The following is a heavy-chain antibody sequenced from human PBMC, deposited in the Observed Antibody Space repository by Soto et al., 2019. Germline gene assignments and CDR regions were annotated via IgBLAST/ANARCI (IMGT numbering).Heavy chain of an antibody. CDR1: GGSISSYY. J-gene: IGHJ6*02. D-gene: IGHD5-18*01. Sequence: QVQLQESGPGLVKPSETLSLTCTVSGGSISSYYWSWIRQPPGKGLEWIGYIYYSGSTNYNPSLKGRVTISVDTSKNQSSLKLSSVTAEDTAVYYGARRIKHYYGMDVWGQGTTVTVSS. CDR2: IYYSGST. CDR3: ARRIKHYYGMDV. V-gene: IGHV4-59*08.